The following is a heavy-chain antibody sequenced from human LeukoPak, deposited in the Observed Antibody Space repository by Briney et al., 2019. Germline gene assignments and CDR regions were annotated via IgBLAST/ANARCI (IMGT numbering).Heavy chain of an antibody. CDR3: ARVDGLSSNYPFDY. CDR2: INSDGSST. V-gene: IGHV3-74*01. J-gene: IGHJ4*02. D-gene: IGHD4-11*01. CDR1: GFTFSSYW. Sequence: AGGSLRLSCAASGFTFSSYWMHWVRQAPGKGLVWVSRINSDGSSTSYADSVKGRFTISRDNAKNTLYLQMNSLRAEDTAVYYCARVDGLSSNYPFDYWGQGTLVTVSS.